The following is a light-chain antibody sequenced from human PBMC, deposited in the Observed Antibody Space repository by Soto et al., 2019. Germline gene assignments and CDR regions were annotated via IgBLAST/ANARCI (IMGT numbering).Light chain of an antibody. CDR3: QYYGTSPLYT. CDR1: QSVSSSH. CDR2: EIS. J-gene: IGKJ2*01. Sequence: EIVLTQSPGNLSLSPGERATLSCRASQSVSSSHLGWYQKKPGQAPRLLICEISDRADGIPDRFSGSGSGTDFILTISRLEPEDSAIYYCQYYGTSPLYTFGQGTKLEI. V-gene: IGKV3-20*01.